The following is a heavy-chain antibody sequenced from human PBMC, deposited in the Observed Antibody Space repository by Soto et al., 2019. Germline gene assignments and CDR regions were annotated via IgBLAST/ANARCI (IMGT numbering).Heavy chain of an antibody. Sequence: ASVKVSCKASGGTFSSYAISWVRQAPGQGLEWMGGIIPIFGTANYAQRFQGRVTITADESTSTAYMELSSLRSEDTAVYYCARGGSSSSNPGYNWFDPWSQGXLVTVSS. J-gene: IGHJ5*02. CDR3: ARGGSSSSNPGYNWFDP. V-gene: IGHV1-69*13. D-gene: IGHD6-6*01. CDR2: IIPIFGTA. CDR1: GGTFSSYA.